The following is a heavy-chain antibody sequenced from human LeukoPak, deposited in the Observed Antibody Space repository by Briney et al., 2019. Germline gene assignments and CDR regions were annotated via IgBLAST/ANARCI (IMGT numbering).Heavy chain of an antibody. D-gene: IGHD2-21*01. V-gene: IGHV5-51*01. J-gene: IGHJ4*02. CDR1: GYSFTSYW. CDR3: SLSGGNSNTDS. Sequence: GESLKISCKGSGYSFTSYWIGWVRQMSGKSLEWMGIIYPGDSDTRYSPSFQGQVTISAGKSINPTLQQRSSLKASDTAMYYCSLSGGNSNTDSWGQGTLVSVSS. CDR2: IYPGDSDT.